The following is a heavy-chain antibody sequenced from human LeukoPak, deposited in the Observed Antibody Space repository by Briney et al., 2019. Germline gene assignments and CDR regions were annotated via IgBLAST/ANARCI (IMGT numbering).Heavy chain of an antibody. CDR1: GDSISRSSYY. CDR3: ARGITIAREDWFDP. J-gene: IGHJ5*02. D-gene: IGHD1-14*01. CDR2: IDDSGSA. Sequence: SETLSLTCTVSGDSISRSSYYWGWIRQPPGKGLEWIGTIDDSGSAHYNPSLKSQVTISVDTSKNQFSLKLSSVTAADTAVYYCARGITIAREDWFDPWGQGTLVTVSS. V-gene: IGHV4-39*07.